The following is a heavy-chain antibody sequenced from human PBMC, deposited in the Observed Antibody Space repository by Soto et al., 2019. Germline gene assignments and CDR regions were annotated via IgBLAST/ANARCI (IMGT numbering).Heavy chain of an antibody. Sequence: PSETLSLTCTVSGGSISSGDYYWSWIRQPPGKGLEWIGYIYYSGSTYYNPSLKSRVTISVDTSKNRFSLKLSSVTAADTAVYYCAREDDYMILDYWGQGTLVTVSS. D-gene: IGHD4-4*01. V-gene: IGHV4-30-4*01. CDR1: GGSISSGDYY. CDR2: IYYSGST. CDR3: AREDDYMILDY. J-gene: IGHJ4*02.